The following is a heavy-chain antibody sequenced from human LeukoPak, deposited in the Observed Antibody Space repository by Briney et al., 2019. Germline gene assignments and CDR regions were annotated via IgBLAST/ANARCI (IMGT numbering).Heavy chain of an antibody. CDR2: IKGDGSST. D-gene: IGHD2-8*01. CDR3: ARGIPNNGKDY. J-gene: IGHJ4*02. V-gene: IGHV3-74*01. Sequence: GGSLRLSCAASGFTFSSHWMHWVRQAPGKGLVWVSRIKGDGSSTSYADSVKGRLTISRDNAKNTVYLQMNSLRGEDTAVYYCARGIPNNGKDYWGQGTLVTVSS. CDR1: GFTFSSHW.